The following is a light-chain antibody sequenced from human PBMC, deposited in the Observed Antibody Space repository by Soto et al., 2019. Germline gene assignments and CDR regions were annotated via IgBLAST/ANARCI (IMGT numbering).Light chain of an antibody. V-gene: IGLV2-14*01. CDR2: EVT. CDR3: SSCTSSSTLV. Sequence: QSALTQPASVSGSPGQSITISCTGTSSDVGGCSFVSWYQQHPGKAPKLIIYEVTNRPLGVSNRFSGSKSGNTASLTISGLQAEDEADYYCSSCTSSSTLVFGVGTKLPS. CDR1: SSDVGGCSF. J-gene: IGLJ1*01.